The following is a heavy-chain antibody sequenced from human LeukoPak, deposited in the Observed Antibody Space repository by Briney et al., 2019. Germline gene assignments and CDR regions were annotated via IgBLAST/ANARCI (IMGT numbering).Heavy chain of an antibody. CDR2: IDPSDSYT. D-gene: IGHD3-9*01. CDR3: TVYCWSYSDMFTGYGPFRDVDS. Sequence: HGESLKISCKVCGHSLTSYWMSWVRQMPGKGLEWMGRIDPSDSYTNYSPSFQGHVTISADKSISTAYLQWSSLKASDTAMYYCTVYCWSYSDMFTGYGPFRDVDSWGQGTMVTVSS. J-gene: IGHJ3*02. V-gene: IGHV5-10-1*01. CDR1: GHSLTSYW.